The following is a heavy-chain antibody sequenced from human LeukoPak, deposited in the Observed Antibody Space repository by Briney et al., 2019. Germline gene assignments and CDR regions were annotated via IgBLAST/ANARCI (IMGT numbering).Heavy chain of an antibody. CDR1: GTSINNYY. J-gene: IGHJ4*02. Sequence: PSETLSLTCTVSGTSINNYYWSWIRQPAGKELEWIGRIYTSGSTNYNLSLKSRVTMSVDTSRNQFSLRLSSVTAADTAVYYCARDAFYYDSSGSLAYWGQGTLVTVSS. CDR3: ARDAFYYDSSGSLAY. V-gene: IGHV4-4*07. CDR2: IYTSGST. D-gene: IGHD3-22*01.